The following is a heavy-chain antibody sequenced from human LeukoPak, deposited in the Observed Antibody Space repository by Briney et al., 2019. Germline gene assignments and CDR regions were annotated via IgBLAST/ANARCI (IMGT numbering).Heavy chain of an antibody. CDR2: MNSDGSNT. Sequence: GGSLRLSCAASGFTFSNYWMHWVRQVPGKGLVWVSRMNSDGSNTRYADSVKGRYTISRDNAKNTLYLQMNSLRAEDTAVYYCASGRGGNPNEAFDIWGQGTMVTVSS. D-gene: IGHD5-24*01. CDR1: GFTFSNYW. V-gene: IGHV3-74*01. CDR3: ASGRGGNPNEAFDI. J-gene: IGHJ3*02.